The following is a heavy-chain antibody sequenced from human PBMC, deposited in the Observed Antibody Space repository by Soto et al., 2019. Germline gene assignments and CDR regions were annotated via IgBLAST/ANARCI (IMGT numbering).Heavy chain of an antibody. CDR2: IVPALGTT. CDR1: GVTLRNHG. Sequence: SVRVSGKASGVTLRNHGVTWVRQAPGQGLEWVGGIVPALGTTKYAQRLQGRVTITADGSTSTVYLELSSLRSEDTAVYFCARGDYYSSGSVATSYYYNGMDVWGQGTTVTVSS. D-gene: IGHD3-10*01. CDR3: ARGDYYSSGSVATSYYYNGMDV. J-gene: IGHJ6*02. V-gene: IGHV1-69*13.